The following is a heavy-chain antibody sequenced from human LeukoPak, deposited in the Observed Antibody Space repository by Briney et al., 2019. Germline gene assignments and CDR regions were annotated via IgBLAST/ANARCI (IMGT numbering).Heavy chain of an antibody. CDR2: ISDSGGTI. CDR3: AKDRPIRGGKGFDS. CDR1: RFTFSNFV. J-gene: IGHJ4*02. D-gene: IGHD3-16*01. Sequence: GGSLRLSCTASRFTFSNFVMSWVRQAPGKGLEWVSSISDSGGTIYHTDSVKGRFTTSRDNSKKTLYLQMNSLRAEDTAVYYCAKDRPIRGGKGFDSWGQGTLVTVSS. V-gene: IGHV3-23*01.